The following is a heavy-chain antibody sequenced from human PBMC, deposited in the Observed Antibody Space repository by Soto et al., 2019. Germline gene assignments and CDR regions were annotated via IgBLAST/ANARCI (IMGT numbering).Heavy chain of an antibody. CDR3: ARGQRGGYYNDY. D-gene: IGHD3-22*01. J-gene: IGHJ4*02. CDR2: INHSGST. V-gene: IGHV4-34*01. Sequence: PSETLSLTCAVYGGSLSTYYWTWIRQPPGKGLEWIGEINHSGSTNYNPSLKSRVTISVDTSKNQISLKLSSVTAADTAVYYCARGQRGGYYNDYWGPGTLVTVSS. CDR1: GGSLSTYY.